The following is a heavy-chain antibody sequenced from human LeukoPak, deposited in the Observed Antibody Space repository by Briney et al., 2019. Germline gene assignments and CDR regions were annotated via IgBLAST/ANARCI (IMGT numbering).Heavy chain of an antibody. V-gene: IGHV4-39*07. CDR3: AEHYDSSGYPYYFDY. Sequence: PSETLSLTCAVSGGSISSSSYYWGWIRQPPGKGLEWIGSIYYSGSTYYNPSLKSRVTISVDTSKNQFSLKLSSVTAADTAVYYCAEHYDSSGYPYYFDYWGQGTLVTVSS. D-gene: IGHD3-22*01. J-gene: IGHJ4*02. CDR1: GGSISSSSYY. CDR2: IYYSGST.